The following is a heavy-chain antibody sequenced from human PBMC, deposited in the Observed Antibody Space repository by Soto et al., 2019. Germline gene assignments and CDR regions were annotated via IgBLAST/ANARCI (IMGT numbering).Heavy chain of an antibody. CDR3: ARDGTTGTTNYHYAMDV. D-gene: IGHD4-17*01. Sequence: EVQLVESGGGLVQPGGSLRLSCVASGFTLSSYHMDWVRQAQGQGLEWISYIHISSSNIDYADSVKGRFTISRDNAKNSLFLQIDSLRAADAAVYYCARDGTTGTTNYHYAMDVWGQGNTVNVSS. CDR1: GFTLSSYH. J-gene: IGHJ6*02. CDR2: IHISSSNI. V-gene: IGHV3-48*03.